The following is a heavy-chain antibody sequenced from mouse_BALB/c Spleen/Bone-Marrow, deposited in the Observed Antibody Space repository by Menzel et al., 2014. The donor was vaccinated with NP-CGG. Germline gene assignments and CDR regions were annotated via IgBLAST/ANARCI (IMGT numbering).Heavy chain of an antibody. V-gene: IGHV4-1*02. CDR3: ARPVYSGYLHD. D-gene: IGHD1-2*01. Sequence: DVQLVESGGGLVQPGGSLKLYCAASGFDFSRYWMSWVRQAPGKGLEWIGEINPDSRTINYSPSLKDKFIISRDNAKNTLYLRLNKVRSEDSSLYYCARPVYSGYLHDWRPGTTLTVSS. CDR1: GFDFSRYW. J-gene: IGHJ2*01. CDR2: INPDSRTI.